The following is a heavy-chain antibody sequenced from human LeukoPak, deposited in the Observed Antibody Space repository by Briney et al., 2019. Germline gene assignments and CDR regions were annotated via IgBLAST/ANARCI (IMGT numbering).Heavy chain of an antibody. J-gene: IGHJ4*02. D-gene: IGHD1-1*01. CDR2: IYPGDSEA. CDR3: ARWATSDTGLDY. V-gene: IGHV5-51*01. Sequence: GESLKISCKGSGYRFINYWIGWVRQMPGKGLEWMGIIYPGDSEARYSPSFQGQVTISADKSISTTYLQWSSLKASDSAMYYCARWATSDTGLDYWGQGTLVTVSS. CDR1: GYRFINYW.